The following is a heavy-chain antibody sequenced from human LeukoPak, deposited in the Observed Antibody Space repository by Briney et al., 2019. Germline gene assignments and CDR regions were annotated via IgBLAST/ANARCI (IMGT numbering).Heavy chain of an antibody. CDR3: AKAYCSGGSCYRDYYYYGMDV. CDR1: GFTFDDYA. CDR2: ISWDSGSI. J-gene: IGHJ6*02. V-gene: IGHV3-9*01. D-gene: IGHD2-15*01. Sequence: GGSLRLSCAACGFTFDDYAMHWVRQAPGKGLEWVSRISWDSGSIGYADSMKGRFTISRDNAKNSLYLQMNSLRAEDTALYYCAKAYCSGGSCYRDYYYYGMDVWGQGTTVTVSS.